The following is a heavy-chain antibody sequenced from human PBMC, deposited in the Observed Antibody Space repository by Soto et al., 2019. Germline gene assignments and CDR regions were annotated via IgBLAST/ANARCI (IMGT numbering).Heavy chain of an antibody. CDR1: GGSISSYY. CDR3: ARTVRGHTKNPPQTDYGMDV. J-gene: IGHJ6*02. CDR2: VHDSWGS. D-gene: IGHD3-10*01. Sequence: SETLSLTCTVSGGSISSYYWSWIRQPPGKGLEWIGYVHDSWGSHYNPSLKSRVAISLDTSKSQFSLKLTSVTATDTATYYCARTVRGHTKNPPQTDYGMDVWGQGTTVTVSS. V-gene: IGHV4-59*08.